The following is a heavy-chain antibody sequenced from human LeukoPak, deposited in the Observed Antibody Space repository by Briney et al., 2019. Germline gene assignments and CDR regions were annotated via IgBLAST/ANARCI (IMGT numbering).Heavy chain of an antibody. J-gene: IGHJ4*02. CDR3: ARDWDMYYYGSGSYSDY. V-gene: IGHV3-21*01. Sequence: GGSLRLSCAASGFTFSSYGMNWVRQAPGKGLEWVSSISSSSSYIYYADSVKGRFTISRDNAKNSLYLQMNSLRAEDTAVYYCARDWDMYYYGSGSYSDYWGQGTLVTVSS. CDR2: ISSSSSYI. D-gene: IGHD3-10*01. CDR1: GFTFSSYG.